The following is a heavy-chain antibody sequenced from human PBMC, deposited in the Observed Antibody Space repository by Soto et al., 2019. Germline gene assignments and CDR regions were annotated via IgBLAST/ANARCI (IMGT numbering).Heavy chain of an antibody. V-gene: IGHV3-30*03. CDR3: ARGNDYDSTSVDY. Sequence: GGSLRLSCAAFGFTFSSYGMHWVRQAPGKGLEWVAVISYDGRNEYYPDSVKGRLTISRDNSKNTLHLQISSLRADDTAVFYCARGNDYDSTSVDYWGQGTLVTVSS. J-gene: IGHJ4*02. CDR1: GFTFSSYG. D-gene: IGHD3-22*01. CDR2: ISYDGRNE.